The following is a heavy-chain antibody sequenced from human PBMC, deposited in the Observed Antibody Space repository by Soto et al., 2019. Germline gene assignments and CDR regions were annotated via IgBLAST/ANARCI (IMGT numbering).Heavy chain of an antibody. V-gene: IGHV3-66*01. D-gene: IGHD5-12*01. Sequence: EVQLVESGGGLVQPGGSLRLSCAASGFTVSSNYLSWVRQAPGKGLEWVSVIYSGGSTYYADSVKGRFTISRDNSKNTLYLQMNTLRVEDTAVYYCAKQRRGYDRDFDYWGQGTLVTVSS. CDR3: AKQRRGYDRDFDY. J-gene: IGHJ4*02. CDR1: GFTVSSNY. CDR2: IYSGGST.